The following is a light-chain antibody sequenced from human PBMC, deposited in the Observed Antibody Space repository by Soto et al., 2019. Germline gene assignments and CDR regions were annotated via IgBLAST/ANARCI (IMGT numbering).Light chain of an antibody. CDR3: SSYGGNKNYVL. J-gene: IGLJ3*02. CDR2: EVT. CDR1: SSDVGAYNY. Sequence: QSVLTQPPSASGSLGQSVTISCTGTSSDVGAYNYVSWYQQHPGKAPKVVIFEVTQRPSGLPDRFSGSKSGNTASLTVSGLQAEDEADYYCSSYGGNKNYVLFGGGTKLTVL. V-gene: IGLV2-8*01.